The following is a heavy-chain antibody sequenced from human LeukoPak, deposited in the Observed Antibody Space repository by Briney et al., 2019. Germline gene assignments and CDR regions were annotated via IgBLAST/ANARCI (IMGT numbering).Heavy chain of an antibody. CDR1: GGSISSYY. J-gene: IGHJ6*03. CDR2: IYYSGST. CDR3: AMVLRFLEWGYYYYYMDV. V-gene: IGHV4-59*01. Sequence: SETLSLTCTVSGGSISSYYWSWIRQPAGKGLEWIGYIYYSGSTNYNPSLKSRVTISVDTSKNQFSLKLSSVTAADTAVYYCAMVLRFLEWGYYYYYMDVWGKGTTVTVSS. D-gene: IGHD3-3*01.